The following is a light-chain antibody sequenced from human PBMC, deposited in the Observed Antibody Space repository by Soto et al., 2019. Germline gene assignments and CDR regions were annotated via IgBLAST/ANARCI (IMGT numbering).Light chain of an antibody. CDR3: QQYGSSPLT. CDR1: QSVSSSY. CDR2: GAS. J-gene: IGKJ4*01. V-gene: IGKV3-20*01. Sequence: DIVLTQSPGTPSLSPGERATLSCRASQSVSSSYFAWYQQKPGQAPRLLIYGASSRATGIPDRFSGSGSGTDFTLTISRLEPEDVAVYYCQQYGSSPLTFGGGTKVDIK.